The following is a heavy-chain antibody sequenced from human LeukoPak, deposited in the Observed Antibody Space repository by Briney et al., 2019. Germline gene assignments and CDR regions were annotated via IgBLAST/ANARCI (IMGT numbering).Heavy chain of an antibody. CDR1: GDFISSYY. D-gene: IGHD2-2*01. Sequence: SETLSLTCTVSGDFISSYYWSWIRQPAGKGLEWIGRFYTSGSTNYNPSFKSRVTMAVDPSKNQFSLKLSSVTAADTAVYYCATIPAALDFYYVFMDVWGKGTTVTVSS. CDR3: ATIPAALDFYYVFMDV. CDR2: FYTSGST. J-gene: IGHJ6*03. V-gene: IGHV4-4*07.